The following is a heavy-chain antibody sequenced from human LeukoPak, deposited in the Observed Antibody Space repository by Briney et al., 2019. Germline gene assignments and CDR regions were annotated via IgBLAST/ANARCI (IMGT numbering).Heavy chain of an antibody. CDR1: GFTFVNYA. CDR2: IDGSGSNT. CDR3: AKEQGYSYGYIDY. Sequence: GGSLRLSCAASGFTFVNYAMSWVRQAPGKGLEWVSTIDGSGSNTHYADSVKGRFTMSRDNSKNTLNLQVNSLRAEDTAVYYCAKEQGYSYGYIDYWGQGTLVTVSS. V-gene: IGHV3-23*01. J-gene: IGHJ4*02. D-gene: IGHD5-18*01.